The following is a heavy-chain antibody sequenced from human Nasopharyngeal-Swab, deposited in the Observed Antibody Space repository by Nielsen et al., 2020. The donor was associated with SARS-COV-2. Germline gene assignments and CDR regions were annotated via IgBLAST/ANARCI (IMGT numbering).Heavy chain of an antibody. CDR2: ISGSGGST. J-gene: IGHJ4*02. CDR3: AKGVSAFDY. CDR1: GFTFSSYA. V-gene: IGHV3-23*01. D-gene: IGHD6-13*01. Sequence: GESLKISCAASGFTFSSYAMSWVRQAPGKGLEWVSAISGSGGSTYYADSVKGRFTIPRDNSKNTLYLQMNSLRAEDTAVYYCAKGVSAFDYWGQGTLVTVSS.